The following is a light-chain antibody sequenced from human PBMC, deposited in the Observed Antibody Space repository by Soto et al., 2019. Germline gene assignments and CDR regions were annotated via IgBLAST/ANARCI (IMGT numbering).Light chain of an antibody. CDR3: QRTKTLYT. J-gene: IGKJ2*01. V-gene: IGKV1-5*03. CDR2: QTS. CDR1: QSISKY. Sequence: DIQMTQSPATLSASVGDRVTLTCRASQSISKYLAWYQQKPGKAPTLLIYQTSSLASGVPSRFSGSGSGTEFTLTIRRLQPDDFSTYYGQRTKTLYTFGPGTKVEIK.